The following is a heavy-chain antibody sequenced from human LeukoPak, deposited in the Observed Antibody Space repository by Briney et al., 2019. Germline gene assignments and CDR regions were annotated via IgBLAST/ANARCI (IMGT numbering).Heavy chain of an antibody. J-gene: IGHJ4*02. V-gene: IGHV3-30*02. CDR3: ARATYISSRASQLGY. CDR1: GFSFSTYG. CDR2: IRYDGSNK. D-gene: IGHD6-13*01. Sequence: PGGSLRLSCAASGFSFSTYGMHWLRQAPGKGLEWVAFIRYDGSNKYYADSVKGRFIISRDNSKNTLYLQMNSLRAEDTAMYYCARATYISSRASQLGYWGQGTLVTVSS.